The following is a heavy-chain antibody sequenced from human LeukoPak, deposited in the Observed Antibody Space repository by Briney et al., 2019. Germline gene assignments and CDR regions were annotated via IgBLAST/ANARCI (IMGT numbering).Heavy chain of an antibody. J-gene: IGHJ2*01. V-gene: IGHV3-7*01. D-gene: IGHD2-15*01. CDR2: IKQDGSEK. CDR3: ARGRIVVVVAATRRWYFDL. CDR1: GLTFSDFW. Sequence: GGSLRLSCAASGLTFSDFWMNWVRQAPGKGLEWVARIKQDGSEKYYVDSVKGRFSISRDNAKNSLHLQMNSLRAEDTAVYYCARGRIVVVVAATRRWYFDLWGRGTLVTVSS.